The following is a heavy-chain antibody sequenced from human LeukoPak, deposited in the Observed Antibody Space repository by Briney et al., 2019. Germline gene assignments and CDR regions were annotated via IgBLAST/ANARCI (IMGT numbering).Heavy chain of an antibody. D-gene: IGHD3-16*01. J-gene: IGHJ3*02. V-gene: IGHV3-23*01. CDR2: ISGSGGST. Sequence: GESLRLSCAASGFTYSSLAMSWVRQAPGKGLEWVSAISGSGGSTYHADSVKGRLTISRANSKNTLYLQMNSLRAKAPAVYYCAKEVGVGTRMFDAFDIWGQGRMVTVSS. CDR1: GFTYSSLA. CDR3: AKEVGVGTRMFDAFDI.